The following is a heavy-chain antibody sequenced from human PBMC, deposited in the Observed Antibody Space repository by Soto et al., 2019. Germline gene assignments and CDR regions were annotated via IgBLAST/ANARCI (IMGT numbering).Heavy chain of an antibody. CDR3: AKVKYYYDSSGYSDAFDI. D-gene: IGHD3-22*01. CDR1: GFTFSSYG. J-gene: IGHJ3*02. Sequence: VQLVESGGGVVQPGRSLRLSCAASGFTFSSYGMHWVRQAPGKGLEWVAVISYDGSNKYYADSVKGRFTISRDNSKNKLDLKMNSLSTEDTAVYYFAKVKYYYDSSGYSDAFDIWGQGTMVTVSS. V-gene: IGHV3-30*18. CDR2: ISYDGSNK.